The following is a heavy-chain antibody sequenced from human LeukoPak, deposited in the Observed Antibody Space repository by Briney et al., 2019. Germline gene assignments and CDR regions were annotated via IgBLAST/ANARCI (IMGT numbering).Heavy chain of an antibody. J-gene: IGHJ1*01. CDR3: ARAYYDFWSDLEYFQH. CDR2: ISAYNGNT. V-gene: IGHV1-18*01. D-gene: IGHD3-3*01. Sequence: ASVTVSCKASGYTFTSYGISWVRQAPGQGLEWMGWISAYNGNTNYAQKLQGRVTMTTDTSTSTAYMELRSLRSDDTAVYYCARAYYDFWSDLEYFQHWGQGTLVTVSS. CDR1: GYTFTSYG.